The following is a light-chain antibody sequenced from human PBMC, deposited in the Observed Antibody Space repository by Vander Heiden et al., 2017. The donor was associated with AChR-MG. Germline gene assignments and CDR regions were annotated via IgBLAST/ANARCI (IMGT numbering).Light chain of an antibody. CDR3: SSYTSSSPLDV. V-gene: IGLV2-14*01. Sequence: QSALTQPASVSGSPGPSLTISCTGTSRHVGGYNYVSWYQQHPGKAPKLMIYDVSKRPSGVSNRFSGSKSGNTASLTISGLQAEDEADYYCSSYTSSSPLDVFGTGTKVTVL. J-gene: IGLJ1*01. CDR2: DVS. CDR1: SRHVGGYNY.